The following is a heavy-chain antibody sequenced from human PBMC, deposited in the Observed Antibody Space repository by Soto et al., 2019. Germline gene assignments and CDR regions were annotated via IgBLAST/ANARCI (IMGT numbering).Heavy chain of an antibody. Sequence: EVQLLESGGGLVQPGGSLRLSCAASGFTFSSYAMSWVRQAPGKGLEWVSAISGSGGSTYYADSVKGRFTISRDNSKNTLYLQMNSLRAEDTAVYYCECYGSGSYYGTFFDYWGQGTLVTVSS. V-gene: IGHV3-23*01. J-gene: IGHJ4*02. CDR3: ECYGSGSYYGTFFDY. CDR1: GFTFSSYA. CDR2: ISGSGGST. D-gene: IGHD3-10*01.